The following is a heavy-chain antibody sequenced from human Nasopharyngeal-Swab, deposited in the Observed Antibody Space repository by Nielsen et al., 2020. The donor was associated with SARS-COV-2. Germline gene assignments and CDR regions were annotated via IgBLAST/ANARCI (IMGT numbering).Heavy chain of an antibody. CDR1: GFTFSSYA. CDR2: ISYDGSDK. D-gene: IGHD6-19*01. Sequence: GESLKISCAASGFTFSSYAMHWVRQAPGKGPEWVAVISYDGSDKYYTDSVKGRFTISRDNSKKTLYLQMNSLRADDTAVYYCARGSIAVAGTFHFDYWGQGTLVTVSS. V-gene: IGHV3-30*03. CDR3: ARGSIAVAGTFHFDY. J-gene: IGHJ4*02.